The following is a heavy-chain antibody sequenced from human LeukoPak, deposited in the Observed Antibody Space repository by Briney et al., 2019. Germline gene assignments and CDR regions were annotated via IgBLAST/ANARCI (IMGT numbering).Heavy chain of an antibody. V-gene: IGHV4-38-2*02. CDR2: IYHSGRT. J-gene: IGHJ6*03. Sequence: SSETLSLTCTVSGYSISSGYYWGWIRQPPGKGLEWIGSIYHSGRTFYNPSLKSRVTISVDTSKKQFSLKLSSVTAADTAVYYCARETSQKGAHYMDVWGKGTTVTISS. CDR3: ARETSQKGAHYMDV. CDR1: GYSISSGYY. D-gene: IGHD3-16*01.